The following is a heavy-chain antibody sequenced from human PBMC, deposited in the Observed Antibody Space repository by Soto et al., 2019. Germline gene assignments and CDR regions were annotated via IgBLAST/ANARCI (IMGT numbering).Heavy chain of an antibody. V-gene: IGHV2-26*01. CDR3: ARIRAYYGSGSFGLDV. CDR2: IFSNDEK. Sequence: SGPTLVNPTETLTLTCTVSGLSLSNAKMGVSWIRQPPGKALEWLAHIFSNDEKSYSTSLRTRLTISKDTSKSQVVLTMTNMDPVDTATYYCARIRAYYGSGSFGLDVWGQGTPVTVSS. D-gene: IGHD3-10*01. CDR1: GLSLSNAKMG. J-gene: IGHJ6*02.